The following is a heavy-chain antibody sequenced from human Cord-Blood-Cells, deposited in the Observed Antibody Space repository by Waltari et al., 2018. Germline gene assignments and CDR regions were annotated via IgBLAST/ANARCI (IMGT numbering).Heavy chain of an antibody. J-gene: IGHJ3*02. D-gene: IGHD3-10*01. Sequence: QVQLQESGPGLVKPSETLSLTCTVSGGSLSSYYWSWIRHPPGKGLEWIGYIYYSGSTNYNPYLKSRVTISVDTSKNQFSLKLSSVTAADTAVYYCARDRAYYGSGSYYFDIWGQGTMVTVSS. V-gene: IGHV4-59*01. CDR1: GGSLSSYY. CDR3: ARDRAYYGSGSYYFDI. CDR2: IYYSGST.